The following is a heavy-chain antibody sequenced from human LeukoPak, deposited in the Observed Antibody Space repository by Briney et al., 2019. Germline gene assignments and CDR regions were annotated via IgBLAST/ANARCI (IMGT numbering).Heavy chain of an antibody. CDR3: ARPRWPLTFDY. D-gene: IGHD2-15*01. CDR2: IYYSGST. Sequence: PSETLSLTCTVSGGSVSSSSYYWGWIRQPPGKGLEWIGSIYYSGSTYYNPSLKSRVTISVDTSKNQFSLKLSSVTAADTAVYYCARPRWPLTFDYWGQGTLVTVSS. V-gene: IGHV4-39*01. J-gene: IGHJ4*02. CDR1: GGSVSSSSYY.